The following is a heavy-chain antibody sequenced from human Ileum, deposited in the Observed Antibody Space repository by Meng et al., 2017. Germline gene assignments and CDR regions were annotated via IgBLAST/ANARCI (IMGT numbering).Heavy chain of an antibody. Sequence: QVHLPGSAPGLVRPSGTLSLICTVSGGSVSRAGYQWGWIRQPPGKGLEWIGYASTNYNPSLKSRVTISLDTSRNQFSLSLSSVTAADTAVYYCARDHMGSLDYWGQGILVTVSS. V-gene: IGHV4-61*08. CDR1: GGSVSRAGYQ. J-gene: IGHJ4*02. CDR3: ARDHMGSLDY. CDR2: AST. D-gene: IGHD1-26*01.